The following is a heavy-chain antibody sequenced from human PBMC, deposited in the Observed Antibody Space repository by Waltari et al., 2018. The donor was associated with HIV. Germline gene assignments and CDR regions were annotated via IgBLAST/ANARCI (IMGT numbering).Heavy chain of an antibody. CDR1: GFTFGSYA. J-gene: IGHJ4*02. V-gene: IGHV3-23*01. Sequence: EVQLLESGGGLVQPGGSLRLSCATSGFTFGSYAMSWFRQAPGRGLAWVSVISGGGSNTYYADSVKGRFTVSRDNSKKVLYLQMNSLRVEDTAVYYCAKDANVGATTPFDYWGQGTLVTVSS. CDR3: AKDANVGATTPFDY. D-gene: IGHD1-26*01. CDR2: ISGGGSNT.